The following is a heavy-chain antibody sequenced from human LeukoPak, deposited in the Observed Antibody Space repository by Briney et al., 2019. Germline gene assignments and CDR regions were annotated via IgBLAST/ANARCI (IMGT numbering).Heavy chain of an antibody. Sequence: PGGSLRLSCAASGCTFSSYWMIWVRQAPGKGLEWVANIQQDESEKYYVDSVKGRFTISRDNAKNSLYLQMNSLRAEDTAVYYCARGGYSYGAFDYWGQGTLVTVSS. CDR3: ARGGYSYGAFDY. J-gene: IGHJ4*02. D-gene: IGHD5-18*01. CDR2: IQQDESEK. CDR1: GCTFSSYW. V-gene: IGHV3-7*05.